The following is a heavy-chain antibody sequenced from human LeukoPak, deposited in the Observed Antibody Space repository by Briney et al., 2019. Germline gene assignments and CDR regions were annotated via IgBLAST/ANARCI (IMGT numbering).Heavy chain of an antibody. D-gene: IGHD3-22*01. J-gene: IGHJ3*02. Sequence: GAPVKVSCKASGYTFTSYDINWVRQATGQGLEWVGWMNPNSGNTGYAQKFQGRVTMTRNTSISTAYMELSSLRSEDTAVYYCASYPRLVKVGRDAFDIWGLGTMVTVSS. CDR2: MNPNSGNT. CDR1: GYTFTSYD. V-gene: IGHV1-8*01. CDR3: ASYPRLVKVGRDAFDI.